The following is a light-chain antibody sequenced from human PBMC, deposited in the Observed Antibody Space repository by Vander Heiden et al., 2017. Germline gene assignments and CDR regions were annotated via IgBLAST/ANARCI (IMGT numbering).Light chain of an antibody. Sequence: DIQMTQSPSTLSASVGDRVTIPGRASQNIIRWLAWYQQKPGEAPNLLISKASSLESGVPSMFIGSGSGTDFTLTIISLQPDDSATYYCQHFASYSWTFGQGTKVEI. CDR2: KAS. J-gene: IGKJ1*01. CDR3: QHFASYSWT. CDR1: QNIIRW. V-gene: IGKV1-5*03.